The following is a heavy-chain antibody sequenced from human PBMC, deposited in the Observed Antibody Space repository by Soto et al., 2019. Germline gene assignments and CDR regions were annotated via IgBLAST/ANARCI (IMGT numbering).Heavy chain of an antibody. V-gene: IGHV4-30-2*01. J-gene: IGHJ5*02. D-gene: IGHD3-10*01. CDR3: ASMFRGAKSWFDP. Sequence: SETLSLTCAVCGGSIGSGGYSWSWIRQPPGKGLEWIGYIYHSGSTYYNPSLKSLVTISVDRSKNQLSLKLSSVTAADTAVYYCASMFRGAKSWFDPWGQGTLVTVSS. CDR2: IYHSGST. CDR1: GGSIGSGGYS.